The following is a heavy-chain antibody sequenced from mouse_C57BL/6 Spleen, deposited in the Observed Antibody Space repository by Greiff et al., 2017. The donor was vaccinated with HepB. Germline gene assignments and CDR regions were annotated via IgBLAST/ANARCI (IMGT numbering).Heavy chain of an antibody. D-gene: IGHD1-1*01. Sequence: VQLKQSGPELVKPGASVKISCKASGYTFTDYYMNWVKQSHGKSLEWIGDINPNNGGTSYNQKFKGKATLTVDKSSSTAYMELRSLTSEDSAVYYCARWYYGSSYAMDYWGQGTSVTVSS. CDR2: INPNNGGT. CDR1: GYTFTDYY. J-gene: IGHJ4*01. V-gene: IGHV1-26*01. CDR3: ARWYYGSSYAMDY.